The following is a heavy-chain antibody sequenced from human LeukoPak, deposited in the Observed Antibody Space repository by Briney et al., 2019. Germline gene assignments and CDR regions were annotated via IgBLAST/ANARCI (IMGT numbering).Heavy chain of an antibody. CDR3: ATSSSWAYFDY. D-gene: IGHD6-13*01. J-gene: IGHJ4*02. Sequence: SETLSLTCTVSGGSISSYYWSWIRQPPGKGLEWIGYIYYSGSTNYDPSLKSRVTISVDTSKNQFSLKLSSVTAADTAVYYCATSSSWAYFDYWGQGTLVTVSS. CDR2: IYYSGST. V-gene: IGHV4-59*01. CDR1: GGSISSYY.